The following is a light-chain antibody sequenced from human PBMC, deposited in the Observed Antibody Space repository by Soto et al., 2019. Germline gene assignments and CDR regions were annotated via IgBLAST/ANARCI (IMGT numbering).Light chain of an antibody. CDR2: XAS. J-gene: IGKJ1*01. Sequence: QSAATLPLAKGESVTLSCRASEGFXTNFACYKAKAGQAPRTLNDXASTRGTGIPARFSGSGSGKEFTITISGMQDEESGVDCCQQYCLCRTVGQ. CDR3: QQYCLCRT. V-gene: IGKV3-15*01. CDR1: EGFXTN.